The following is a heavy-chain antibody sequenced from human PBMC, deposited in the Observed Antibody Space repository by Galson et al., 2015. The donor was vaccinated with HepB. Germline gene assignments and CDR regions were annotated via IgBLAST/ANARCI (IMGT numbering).Heavy chain of an antibody. D-gene: IGHD2-15*01. Sequence: SLRLSCAASGFTFRSYAMHWVRQAPGKGLEWAAVISHDGGNEYYADSVKGRFTISRDNSKNTLNLQMDSLRPQDTDIYYCARGPGVVVAKIARVGYWGQGTLVTVSS. CDR3: ARGPGVVVAKIARVGY. V-gene: IGHV3-30-3*01. CDR1: GFTFRSYA. CDR2: ISHDGGNE. J-gene: IGHJ4*02.